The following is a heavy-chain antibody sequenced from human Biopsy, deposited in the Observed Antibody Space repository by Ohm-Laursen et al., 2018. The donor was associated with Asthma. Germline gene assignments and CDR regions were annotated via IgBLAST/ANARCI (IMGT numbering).Heavy chain of an antibody. D-gene: IGHD5-18*01. V-gene: IGHV4-31*01. Sequence: TLSLTCTVSGASITTSPSYWSWLRLLPGKGLEWIGCIYYSGETFFNPSLKNPLFMSLDSSKNQFSLKITSVTVADTAVYFCARNLPGYTYGPFEDWGQGTLVTVSS. CDR2: IYYSGET. J-gene: IGHJ4*02. CDR1: GASITTSPSY. CDR3: ARNLPGYTYGPFED.